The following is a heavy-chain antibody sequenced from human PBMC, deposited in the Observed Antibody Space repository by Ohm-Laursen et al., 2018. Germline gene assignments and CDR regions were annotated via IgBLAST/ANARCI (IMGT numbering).Heavy chain of an antibody. J-gene: IGHJ4*02. Sequence: SLRLSCAASGSTFSSYAMSWVRQAPGKGLEWVSAISGSGGSTYYADSVKGRFTISRVNSKNTLYLQMNSLRAEDTAVYYCAKDKVIVVPTPSYYFDYWGQGTLVTVSS. D-gene: IGHD2-2*01. CDR3: AKDKVIVVPTPSYYFDY. CDR2: ISGSGGST. CDR1: GSTFSSYA. V-gene: IGHV3-23*01.